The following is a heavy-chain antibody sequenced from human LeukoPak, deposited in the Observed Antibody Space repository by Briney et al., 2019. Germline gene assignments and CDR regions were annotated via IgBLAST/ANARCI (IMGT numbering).Heavy chain of an antibody. V-gene: IGHV3-74*01. CDR1: GFTFSNYL. CDR2: IKSDGNIT. Sequence: PGGSLRLSCAASGFTFSNYLMYWVRQAPGKGLVWVSQIKSDGNITNYADSVKGRFTISRDSAKNTLFLQMNSLRAEDTAVYYCGRSGDFWSGSGVAYWGQGTLVTVSS. D-gene: IGHD3-3*01. CDR3: GRSGDFWSGSGVAY. J-gene: IGHJ4*02.